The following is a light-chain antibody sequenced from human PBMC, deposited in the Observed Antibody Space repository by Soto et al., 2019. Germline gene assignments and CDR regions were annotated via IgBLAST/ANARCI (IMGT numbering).Light chain of an antibody. CDR3: QQYHSDPIT. CDR1: QSVSSK. CDR2: GAS. J-gene: IGKJ5*01. Sequence: EIVMTQSPATLSVSPGEGATLSCMASQSVSSKLAWYQQRPGQAPRLLMYGASTRADGIPARFSGSGSGTDFTLTISNLQAEDVAVYYCQQYHSDPITFGQGTRLEIK. V-gene: IGKV3-15*01.